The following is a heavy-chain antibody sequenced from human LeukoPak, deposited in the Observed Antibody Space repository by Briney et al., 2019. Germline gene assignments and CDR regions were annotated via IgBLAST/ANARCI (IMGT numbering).Heavy chain of an antibody. J-gene: IGHJ4*02. V-gene: IGHV3-7*01. Sequence: GGSLRLSCVVSGFSFTNNWMSWVRQAPGKGLEWVASIKQDGSEKYYADSVKGRFTISRDNARNSPYLQMNSLRAEDTAVYYCARRIVVAGGFDYWGQGTLVTVSS. CDR2: IKQDGSEK. CDR3: ARRIVVAGGFDY. CDR1: GFSFTNNW. D-gene: IGHD6-19*01.